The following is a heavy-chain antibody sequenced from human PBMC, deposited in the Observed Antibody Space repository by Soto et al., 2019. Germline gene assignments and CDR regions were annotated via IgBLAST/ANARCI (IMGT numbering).Heavy chain of an antibody. Sequence: QVQLVESGGGEVQPGRSLTISCAASGFTFSTYGMHWVRQTPGKGLEWVAVISYDGTNKVYSDSVKGRFTISRDNFKNTLNMQMNSLRADDTAVYSCAKDLQSYGDYDYYCYGMDVWGLGTRVTVSS. CDR2: ISYDGTNK. V-gene: IGHV3-30*18. CDR1: GFTFSTYG. J-gene: IGHJ6*02. D-gene: IGHD4-17*01. CDR3: AKDLQSYGDYDYYCYGMDV.